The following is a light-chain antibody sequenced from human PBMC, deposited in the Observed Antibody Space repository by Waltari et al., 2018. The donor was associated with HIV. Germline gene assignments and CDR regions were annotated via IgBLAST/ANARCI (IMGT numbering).Light chain of an antibody. CDR2: SNN. V-gene: IGLV1-44*01. J-gene: IGLJ3*02. CDR3: AAQDDSLNGWV. CDR1: SSNIGSYT. Sequence: QSVLTQPPSASGTPGQRVTISCSGSSSNIGSYTVNWYQQLPGTAPKLLIYSNNQRPSGVRDRFSGSRSGTSASLAIRGLQSEDEADYYCAAQDDSLNGWVFGGGTKLTVL.